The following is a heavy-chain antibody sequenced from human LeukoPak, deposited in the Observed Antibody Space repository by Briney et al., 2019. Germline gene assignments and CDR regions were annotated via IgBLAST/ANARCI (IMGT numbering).Heavy chain of an antibody. CDR3: AKGDLETCTRIRCYPLDR. J-gene: IGHJ5*02. V-gene: IGHV3-23*01. D-gene: IGHD2-15*01. CDR1: GFSYSWYA. Sequence: KAGGSLSLSCAASGFSYSWYAMTWVRQSPGKGLEGVAAITGGGHNTFHADSVKGRFTISRDNSKNTLYLTMNSLRAGDAALYFCAKGDLETCTRIRCYPLDRWGPGTLVTVSA. CDR2: ITGGGHNT.